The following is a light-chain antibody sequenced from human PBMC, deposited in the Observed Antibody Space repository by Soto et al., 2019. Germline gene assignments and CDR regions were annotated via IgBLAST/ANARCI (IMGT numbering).Light chain of an antibody. Sequence: QSALTQPASLSGSPGQSITISCTGTSSDVGYSNYVSWYQQHPGKAPKLMIYEVSNRPSGVSNRFSGSKSGNTASLTISGLQAEDEADYYCRSYTSSSTLYVFGTGTKLTVL. CDR1: SSDVGYSNY. V-gene: IGLV2-14*01. CDR3: RSYTSSSTLYV. J-gene: IGLJ1*01. CDR2: EVS.